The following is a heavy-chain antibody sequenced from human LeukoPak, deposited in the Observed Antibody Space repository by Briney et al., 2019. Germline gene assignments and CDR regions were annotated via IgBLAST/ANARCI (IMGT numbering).Heavy chain of an antibody. CDR2: IASDGSST. Sequence: PGGSLRLSCAASGFTFSSYWMNWVRQAPGKGLVWVSRIASDGSSTTYADSVKGRFSISRDNAKNTLYLQMNSLRVEDTAVYYCARGYYGSQSFANWGQGTLVTVSS. CDR3: ARGYYGSQSFAN. J-gene: IGHJ4*02. CDR1: GFTFSSYW. V-gene: IGHV3-74*01. D-gene: IGHD3-10*01.